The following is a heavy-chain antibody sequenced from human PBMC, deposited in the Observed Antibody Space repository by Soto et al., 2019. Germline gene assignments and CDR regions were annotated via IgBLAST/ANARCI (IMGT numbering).Heavy chain of an antibody. J-gene: IGHJ6*02. D-gene: IGHD6-13*01. Sequence: GRSLRLSCAASGFTFSSYSMNWVRQAPGKGLEWVSSISSSSSYIYYADSVKGRFTISRDNAKNSLYLQMNSLRAEDTAVYYCARAANSSSWYYYYYYGMDVWGQGTTVTVSS. CDR2: ISSSSSYI. V-gene: IGHV3-21*01. CDR1: GFTFSSYS. CDR3: ARAANSSSWYYYYYYGMDV.